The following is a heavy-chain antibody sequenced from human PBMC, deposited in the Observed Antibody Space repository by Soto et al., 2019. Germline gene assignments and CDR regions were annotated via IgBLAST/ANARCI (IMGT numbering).Heavy chain of an antibody. CDR3: ARAQYCSSNSCYTGGDFDI. Sequence: PGGSLRLSCAASGFTFSSYSMNWVRQAPGKGLEWVSSISSSSSYIYYADSVKGRFTISRDNAKNSLYLQMNSLRAEDTAVYYCARAQYCSSNSCYTGGDFDIWGQGTMVTVSS. D-gene: IGHD2-2*02. V-gene: IGHV3-21*01. CDR1: GFTFSSYS. J-gene: IGHJ3*02. CDR2: ISSSSSYI.